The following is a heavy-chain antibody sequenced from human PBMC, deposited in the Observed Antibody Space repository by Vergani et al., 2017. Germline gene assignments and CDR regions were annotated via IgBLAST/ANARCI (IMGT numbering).Heavy chain of an antibody. D-gene: IGHD6-25*01. CDR2: VIPHLEIT. J-gene: IGHJ1*01. V-gene: IGHV1-69*09. CDR3: ARDLIENDTYGRSGY. CDR1: GGTFGSHT. Sequence: QVQLVQSGAEVKKPGSSVTVSCRASGGTFGSHTISWVRQAPGQGLEWVGRVIPHLEITTLAQHLQGRVIITADKSTDTAYMELRSLRSDDTAVYYCARDLIENDTYGRSGYWGPGTLVTVSS.